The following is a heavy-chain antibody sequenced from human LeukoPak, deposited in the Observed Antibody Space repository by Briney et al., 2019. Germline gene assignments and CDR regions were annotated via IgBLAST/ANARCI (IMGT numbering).Heavy chain of an antibody. D-gene: IGHD6-13*01. J-gene: IGHJ4*02. V-gene: IGHV3-48*01. CDR2: ISSSSSTI. CDR3: ARFIAAPYYFDY. CDR1: GSTFSSYS. Sequence: GGSLRLSCAASGSTFSSYSMNWVRQAPGKGLEWVSYISSSSSTIYYAGSVKGRFTISRDNAENSLYLQMNSLRAEDTAVYYCARFIAAPYYFDYWGRGTLVTVSS.